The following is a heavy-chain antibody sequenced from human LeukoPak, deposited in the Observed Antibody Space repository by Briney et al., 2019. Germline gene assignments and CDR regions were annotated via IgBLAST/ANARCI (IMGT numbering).Heavy chain of an antibody. D-gene: IGHD2-21*02. CDR1: GFAFSDHD. CDR3: ARAGLVVVTAKKSAAFDV. CDR2: SRNKANSYTT. V-gene: IGHV3-72*01. Sequence: GGSLRLSCAASGFAFSDHDMDWVRQAPGEGLEWGGRSRNKANSYTTEYAASVKGRFTISRDVSKDSLYLQMNSLKTEDPAVYYCARAGLVVVTAKKSAAFDVWGQGTMVTVSS. J-gene: IGHJ3*01.